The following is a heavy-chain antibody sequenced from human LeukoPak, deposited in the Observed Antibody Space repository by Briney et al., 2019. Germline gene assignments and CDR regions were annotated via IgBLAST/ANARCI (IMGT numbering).Heavy chain of an antibody. CDR2: ISSSGSTI. V-gene: IGHV3-11*04. CDR1: GFTFSDYY. CDR3: ARASRYGLNWFDP. Sequence: GGSLRLSCAASGFTFSDYYMNWIRQAPGKGLEWVSYISSSGSTIYYADSVKGRFTISRDNAKNSLYLQMNSLRAEDTAVYYCARASRYGLNWFDPWGQGTLVTVSS. J-gene: IGHJ5*02. D-gene: IGHD3-10*01.